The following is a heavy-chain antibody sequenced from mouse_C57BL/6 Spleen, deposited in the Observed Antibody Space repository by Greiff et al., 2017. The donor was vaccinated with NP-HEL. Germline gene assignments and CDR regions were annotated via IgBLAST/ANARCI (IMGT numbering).Heavy chain of an antibody. CDR3: ARDGAMDD. J-gene: IGHJ4*01. V-gene: IGHV1-26*01. CDR2: INPNNGGT. CDR1: GYTFTDYY. Sequence: VQLQQSGPELVKPGASVKISCKASGYTFTDYYMNWVKQSHGKSLEWIGDINPNNGGTSYNQKFKGKATLTVDKSSSTAYMELRSLTSEDAADYYCARDGAMDDWGKGTTVTVSS.